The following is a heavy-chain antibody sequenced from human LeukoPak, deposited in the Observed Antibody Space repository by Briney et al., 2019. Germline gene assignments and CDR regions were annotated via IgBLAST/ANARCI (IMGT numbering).Heavy chain of an antibody. V-gene: IGHV3-53*05. CDR1: GFTVSTNY. D-gene: IGHD6-6*01. CDR3: ARERGVGSSSPFDY. J-gene: IGHJ4*02. CDR2: IYSGGST. Sequence: PGGSLRLSCAASGFTVSTNYMSWVRQAPGKGLEWVSIIYSGGSTYYSDSVKGRFTISRDNSKNTLYLQMNSLRAEDTAVYYCARERGVGSSSPFDYWGQGTLVTVSS.